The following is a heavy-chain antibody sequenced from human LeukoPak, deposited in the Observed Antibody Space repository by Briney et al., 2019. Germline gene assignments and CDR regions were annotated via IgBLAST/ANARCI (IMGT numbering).Heavy chain of an antibody. D-gene: IGHD3-22*01. CDR3: ARHGSVSSGALV. CDR1: GGSISRYY. Sequence: SETLSLTCTVSGGSISRYYWSWLRQPPGKGLEWIGYIFYSGSTNYNPSLESRVTISVDTSKNQFSLKLSSVTAADTAVYYCARHGSVSSGALVWGQGTLVTVSS. J-gene: IGHJ4*02. V-gene: IGHV4-59*08. CDR2: IFYSGST.